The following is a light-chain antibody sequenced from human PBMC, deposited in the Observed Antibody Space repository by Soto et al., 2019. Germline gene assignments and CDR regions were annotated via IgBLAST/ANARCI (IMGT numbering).Light chain of an antibody. CDR1: QSISSW. CDR2: DVS. J-gene: IGKJ1*01. Sequence: DIQMTQSPSTLSASVGDRVTITCRASQSISSWLAWYQQKPGKAPNLLISDVSSLERGVPSRFSGSGSATEFTLTISGLQPDDFATYYCQQYKDSMWTFGQGTKVDIK. CDR3: QQYKDSMWT. V-gene: IGKV1-5*01.